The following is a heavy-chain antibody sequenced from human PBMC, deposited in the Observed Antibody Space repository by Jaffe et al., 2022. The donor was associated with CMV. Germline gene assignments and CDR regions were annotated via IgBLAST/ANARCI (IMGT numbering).Heavy chain of an antibody. Sequence: VQLVQSGAELKKPGASVKVSCKTSGYTFSNYYFHWVRQAPGQGLEWMGVINPSGGATSYAQKFRGRVTMTRDTSTSTAYMELSRLRSDDTAVYYCASCGYSYGYFDYWGQGTLVTVSS. CDR2: INPSGGAT. J-gene: IGHJ4*02. CDR1: GYTFSNYY. CDR3: ASCGYSYGYFDY. V-gene: IGHV1-46*01. D-gene: IGHD5-18*01.